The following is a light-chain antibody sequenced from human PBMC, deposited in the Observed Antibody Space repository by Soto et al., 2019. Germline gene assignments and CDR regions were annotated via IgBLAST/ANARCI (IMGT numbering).Light chain of an antibody. J-gene: IGKJ4*01. Sequence: EIVLTQSPATLXLSPGXXAXXXXRXSQSVSSYLAWYQQKPGQAPRLLIYDASSRATGIPARFSGSGSGTDFTLTISSLEPEDFAVYYCQQRSNWPLTFGGGTKVEIK. CDR3: QQRSNWPLT. CDR2: DAS. CDR1: QSVSSY. V-gene: IGKV3-11*01.